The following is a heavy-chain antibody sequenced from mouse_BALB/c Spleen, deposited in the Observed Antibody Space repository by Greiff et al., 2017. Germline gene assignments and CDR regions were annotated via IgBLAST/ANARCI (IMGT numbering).Heavy chain of an antibody. D-gene: IGHD2-2*01. J-gene: IGHJ4*01. CDR3: AKSLWLRRGGYYAMDY. CDR2: ISYSGST. V-gene: IGHV3-2*02. CDR1: GYSITSDYA. Sequence: EVKLVESGPGLVKPSQSLSLTCTVTGYSITSDYAWNWIRQFPGNKLEWMGYISYSGSTSYNPSLKSRISITRDTSKNQFFLQLNSVTTEDTATYYCAKSLWLRRGGYYAMDYWGQGTSVTVSS.